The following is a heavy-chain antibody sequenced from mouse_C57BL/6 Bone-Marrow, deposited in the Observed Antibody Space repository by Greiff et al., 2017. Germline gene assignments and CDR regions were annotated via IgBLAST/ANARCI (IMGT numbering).Heavy chain of an antibody. D-gene: IGHD1-1*01. Sequence: ESGPGLVKPSQSLSLTCSVTGYSITSGYYWNWIRQFPGNKLEWMGYISYDGSNNYNPSLENRISITRDTSKNQFFLKLNSVTTEDTATYYCARDEGVITTAPFAYWGQGTLVTVSA. CDR3: ARDEGVITTAPFAY. J-gene: IGHJ3*01. CDR1: GYSITSGYY. V-gene: IGHV3-6*01. CDR2: ISYDGSN.